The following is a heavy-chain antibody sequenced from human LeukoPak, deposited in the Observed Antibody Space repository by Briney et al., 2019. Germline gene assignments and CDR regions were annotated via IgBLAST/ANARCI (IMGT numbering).Heavy chain of an antibody. CDR2: MKQDGSEK. V-gene: IGHV3-7*01. D-gene: IGHD3-22*01. Sequence: GRSLRLSCAVSGFTFSSYLMSWVRQAPGKGLEWVANMKQDGSEKYYVDSVKGRFTISRDNAKSSLYLQMSSLRAEDTAVYYCARGRVITTRVYYYYYMDVWGKGTTVTVSS. CDR1: GFTFSSYL. CDR3: ARGRVITTRVYYYYYMDV. J-gene: IGHJ6*03.